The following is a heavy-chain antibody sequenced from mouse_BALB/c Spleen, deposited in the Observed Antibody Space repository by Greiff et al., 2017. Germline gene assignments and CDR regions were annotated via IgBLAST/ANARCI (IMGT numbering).Heavy chain of an antibody. CDR1: GFTFSNYW. J-gene: IGHJ4*01. D-gene: IGHD2-10*02. CDR2: IRLKSNNYAT. Sequence: EVQGVESGGGLVQPGGSMKLSCVASGFTFSNYWMNWVRQSPEKGLEWVAEIRLKSNNYATHYAESVKGRFTISRDDSKSSVYLQMNNLRAEDTGIYYCTEYGNYYAMDYWGQGTSVTVSS. CDR3: TEYGNYYAMDY. V-gene: IGHV6-6*02.